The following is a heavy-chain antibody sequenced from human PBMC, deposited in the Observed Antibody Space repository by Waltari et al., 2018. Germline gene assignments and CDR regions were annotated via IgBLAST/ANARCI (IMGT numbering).Heavy chain of an antibody. CDR2: IYHIGCT. V-gene: IGHV4-38-2*01. CDR3: ARHGTRITMTSSFEY. Sequence: QVQLQESGPGLVKPSETLSLTCVVSGHPIRSGYYWGWIRQPPGQGLERIGSIYHIGCTYYNPSLKSRVTISVDTSKNRFSLTLSSVTAADTAVYYCARHGTRITMTSSFEYWGQGTLVTVSS. J-gene: IGHJ4*02. CDR1: GHPIRSGYY. D-gene: IGHD3-3*01.